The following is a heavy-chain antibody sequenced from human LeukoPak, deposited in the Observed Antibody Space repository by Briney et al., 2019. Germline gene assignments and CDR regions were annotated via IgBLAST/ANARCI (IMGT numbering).Heavy chain of an antibody. J-gene: IGHJ4*02. CDR1: GYTFTSYG. D-gene: IGHD3-9*01. Sequence: ASVKVSCKASGYTFTSYGISWVRQAPGQGLEWMGWISAYNGNTNYAQKLQGRVTMTTDTSTSTAYMELRSLRSDGTAVYYCARNYDILTGYYPPDYWGQGTLVTVSS. CDR3: ARNYDILTGYYPPDY. V-gene: IGHV1-18*04. CDR2: ISAYNGNT.